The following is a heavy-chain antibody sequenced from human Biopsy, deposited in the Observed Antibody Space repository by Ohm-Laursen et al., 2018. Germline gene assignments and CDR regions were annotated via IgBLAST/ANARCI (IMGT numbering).Heavy chain of an antibody. Sequence: ASVKVSCKASGYTFTGYHVHWVRQAPGQGLEWMGWINAKTGDTNYAQKFQGRVTMTRDTSISTAYVDLSSLRSDDTAVYYCTRGGYYYDSLAYYYWFDPWRQGTLVTVSS. CDR1: GYTFTGYH. D-gene: IGHD3-22*01. J-gene: IGHJ5*02. CDR3: TRGGYYYDSLAYYYWFDP. CDR2: INAKTGDT. V-gene: IGHV1-2*02.